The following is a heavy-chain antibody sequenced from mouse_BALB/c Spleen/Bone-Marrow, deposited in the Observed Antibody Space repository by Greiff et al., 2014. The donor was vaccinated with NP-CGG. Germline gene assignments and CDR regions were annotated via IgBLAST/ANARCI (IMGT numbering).Heavy chain of an antibody. CDR3: TRGGAYYRYTSFAY. V-gene: IGHV1S81*02. Sequence: QVQLQQPGAELVKPGASVKLSCKASGYTFTSYYMYWVKQRPGQGLEWIGEINPSNGGTNFNEKFKSKATLTVDKSSSTAYMQLSSLTSEDSAVYYCTRGGAYYRYTSFAYWGQGTLVTVSA. CDR2: INPSNGGT. CDR1: GYTFTSYY. J-gene: IGHJ3*01. D-gene: IGHD2-14*01.